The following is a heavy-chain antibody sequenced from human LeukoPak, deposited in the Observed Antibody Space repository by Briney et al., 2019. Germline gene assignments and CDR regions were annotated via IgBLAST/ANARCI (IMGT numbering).Heavy chain of an antibody. CDR3: ARDIAVAGTDGNYYYYGMDV. V-gene: IGHV4-31*03. D-gene: IGHD6-19*01. CDR1: GGSISSGGYY. Sequence: SETLSLTCTVSGGSISSGGYYWSWIRQHPGKGLEWIGYIYYSGSTYYNPSLKSRVTISVDTSKNQFSLKLSSATAADTAVYYCARDIAVAGTDGNYYYYGMDVWGQGTTVTVSS. CDR2: IYYSGST. J-gene: IGHJ6*02.